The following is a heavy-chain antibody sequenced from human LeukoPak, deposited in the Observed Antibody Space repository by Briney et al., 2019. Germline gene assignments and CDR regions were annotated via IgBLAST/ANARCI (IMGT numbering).Heavy chain of an antibody. V-gene: IGHV3-23*01. J-gene: IGHJ4*02. CDR3: AKDVVGYSYGVFDY. CDR1: GFIFSSYA. D-gene: IGHD5-18*01. Sequence: PGGSLRLSCAASGFIFSSYAMSWVRQAPGKGLEWVSAISGSGGSTYYADSVKGRFTISRDNSKSTLYLQMNSLRAEDTAVYYCAKDVVGYSYGVFDYWGQGTLVTVSS. CDR2: ISGSGGST.